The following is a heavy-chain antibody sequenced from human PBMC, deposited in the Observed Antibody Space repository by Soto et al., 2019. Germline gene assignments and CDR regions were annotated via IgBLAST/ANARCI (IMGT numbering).Heavy chain of an antibody. CDR2: IYYSGST. CDR3: ARHLEEWSSPGSPLYYYYYMDV. D-gene: IGHD3-3*01. J-gene: IGHJ6*03. V-gene: IGHV4-59*08. CDR1: GGSISSYY. Sequence: PSETLSLTCTVSGGSISSYYWSWIRQPPGKGLEWIGYIYYSGSTNYNPSLKSRVTISVDTSKNQFSLKLSSVTAADTAVYYCARHLEEWSSPGSPLYYYYYMDVWGKGTTVTVSS.